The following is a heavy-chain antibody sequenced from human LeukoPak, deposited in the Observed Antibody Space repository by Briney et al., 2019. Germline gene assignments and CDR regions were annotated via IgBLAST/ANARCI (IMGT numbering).Heavy chain of an antibody. CDR2: IYSGGST. CDR1: GFTVSSNY. D-gene: IGHD3-10*01. V-gene: IGHV3-53*01. J-gene: IGHJ6*03. Sequence: GGSLRLSGAASGFTVSSNYMSWVRQAPGKGLEWGSVIYSGGSTYYADSVKGRFNISRDNSKNTLYLQMNSLRAEDTAVYYCASGSGSYRTPYYYMDVWGTGTTVTVSS. CDR3: ASGSGSYRTPYYYMDV.